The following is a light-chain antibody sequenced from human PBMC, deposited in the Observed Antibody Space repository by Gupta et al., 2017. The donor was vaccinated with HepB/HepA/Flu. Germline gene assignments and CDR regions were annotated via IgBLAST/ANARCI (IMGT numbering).Light chain of an antibody. Sequence: EIVMTQSPATLSVSPGERATLSCRASQSVAINLAWYQQKPGQAPRLLIYGASTRATGIPGRFSGSGSGTXFTLTIXSLQSEDFAVYYCQQCNNWPLTFGXGTKVEIK. CDR3: QQCNNWPLT. CDR1: QSVAIN. CDR2: GAS. V-gene: IGKV3-15*01. J-gene: IGKJ4*01.